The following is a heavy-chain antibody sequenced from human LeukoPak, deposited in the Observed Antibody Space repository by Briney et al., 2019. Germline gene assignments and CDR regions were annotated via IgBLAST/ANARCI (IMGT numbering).Heavy chain of an antibody. V-gene: IGHV3-21*05. Sequence: GGSLRLSCAASGFTFSSYGMHWVRQAPGKGLEWVSYITGSSTYTNYADSVKGRFTISRDNSKNTLYLQMNSLRAEDTAVYYCARKPVALWYFDYWGQGTLVTVSS. J-gene: IGHJ4*02. CDR2: ITGSSTYT. CDR1: GFTFSSYG. CDR3: ARKPVALWYFDY. D-gene: IGHD2-15*01.